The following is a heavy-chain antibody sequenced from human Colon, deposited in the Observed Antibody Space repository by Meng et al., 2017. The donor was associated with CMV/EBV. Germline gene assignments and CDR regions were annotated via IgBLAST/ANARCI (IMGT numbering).Heavy chain of an antibody. V-gene: IGHV1-69*02. CDR3: VRHFKNYCMDV. CDR1: GDTFSSYT. J-gene: IGHJ6*02. CDR2: IIPILNVA. Sequence: SVKVSCKASGDTFSSYTINWVRQAPGQGLEWMGRIIPILNVARYAQKFQDRVTITADESTSTVYMELNSLRASDTAIFYCVRHFKNYCMDVWGQGTTVTVSS.